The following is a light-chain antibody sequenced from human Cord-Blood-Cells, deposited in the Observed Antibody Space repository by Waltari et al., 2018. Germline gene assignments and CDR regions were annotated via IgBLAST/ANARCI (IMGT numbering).Light chain of an antibody. V-gene: IGLV2-23*01. Sequence: QSALTQPASVSGSPGQSITIPCTVTSSDVGSYNLVSWYQQHPGKAPKLMIYEGSKWPSGVSNRFSGSKSGNTASLTISGLQAEDEADYYCCSYAGSSTVVFGGGTKLTVL. CDR1: SSDVGSYNL. CDR2: EGS. J-gene: IGLJ2*01. CDR3: CSYAGSSTVV.